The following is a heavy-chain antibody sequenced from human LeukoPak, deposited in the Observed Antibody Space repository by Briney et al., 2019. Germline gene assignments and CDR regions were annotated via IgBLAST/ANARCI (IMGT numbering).Heavy chain of an antibody. J-gene: IGHJ3*02. Sequence: ASVKVSCKASGYTFTSYGISWVRQAPGQGLEWMGWINPNSGGTNYAQKFQGRVTMTRDTSISTAYMELSRLRSDDTAVYYCARDLIAAAAVAFDIWGQGTMVTVSS. CDR2: INPNSGGT. CDR3: ARDLIAAAAVAFDI. V-gene: IGHV1-2*02. D-gene: IGHD6-13*01. CDR1: GYTFTSYG.